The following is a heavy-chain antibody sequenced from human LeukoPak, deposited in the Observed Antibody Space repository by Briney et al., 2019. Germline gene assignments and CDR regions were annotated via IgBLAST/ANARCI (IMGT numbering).Heavy chain of an antibody. CDR2: ISSASTYI. CDR1: GFTFSSYS. J-gene: IGHJ4*02. Sequence: GGSKTLSCAASGFTFSSYSMNWVRQAPGKGLEWVSSISSASTYIYYADSAKGRFTISRDNAKNSLYLQMNSLRAEDTAMYYCARLVWDTTMADGDIDSWGQGPLLIVS. V-gene: IGHV3-21*01. D-gene: IGHD5-18*01. CDR3: ARLVWDTTMADGDIDS.